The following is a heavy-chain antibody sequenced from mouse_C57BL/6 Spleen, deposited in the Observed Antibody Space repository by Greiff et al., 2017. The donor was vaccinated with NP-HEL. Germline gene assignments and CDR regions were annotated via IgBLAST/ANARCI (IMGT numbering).Heavy chain of an antibody. J-gene: IGHJ1*03. CDR2: IHPNSGST. V-gene: IGHV1-64*01. D-gene: IGHD1-1*01. Sequence: QVQLQQPGAELVKPGASVKLSCKASGYTFTSYWMHWVKQRPGQGLEWIGMIHPNSGSTNYNEKFKSKATLTVDKSSSTAYMQLSSLTSEDSAVYYCASWPYYYGSSYVWYFDVWGTGTTVTVSS. CDR1: GYTFTSYW. CDR3: ASWPYYYGSSYVWYFDV.